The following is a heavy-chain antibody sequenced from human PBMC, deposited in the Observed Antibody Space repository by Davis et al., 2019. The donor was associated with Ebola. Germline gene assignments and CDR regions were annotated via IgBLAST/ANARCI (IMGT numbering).Heavy chain of an antibody. D-gene: IGHD4-23*01. Sequence: GESLKISCAASGFSFDNYAMAWLRQAPGRGLEWLSSISNGGGTTDNADSVKGRFTISRDDAKKSLYLQMDSLRAEDTAVYYCAQQLGDYGGNALRYWGQGTLVTVSS. CDR1: GFSFDNYA. CDR2: ISNGGGTT. J-gene: IGHJ4*02. CDR3: AQQLGDYGGNALRY. V-gene: IGHV3-23*01.